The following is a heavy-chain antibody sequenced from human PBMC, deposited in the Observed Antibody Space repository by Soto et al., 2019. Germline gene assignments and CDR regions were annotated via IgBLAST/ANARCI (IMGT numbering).Heavy chain of an antibody. J-gene: IGHJ6*02. CDR2: ISWNSGSI. CDR1: GFTFDDYA. V-gene: IGHV3-9*01. Sequence: EVPLVESGGGLVQPGRSLRLSCAASGFTFDDYAMHWVRQAPGKGLEWVSGISWNSGSIGYADSVKGRFTISRDNAKNSLYLQMNSLRAEDTALYYCAKGRGDYGNYYVMDVWGQGTTVTVSS. CDR3: AKGRGDYGNYYVMDV. D-gene: IGHD4-17*01.